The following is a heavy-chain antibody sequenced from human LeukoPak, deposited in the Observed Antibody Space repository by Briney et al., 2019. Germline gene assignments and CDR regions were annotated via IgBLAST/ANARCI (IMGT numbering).Heavy chain of an antibody. Sequence: SGGSLRLSYAASGFTFDDYTMHWVRQAPGKGLEWVSLISWDGGSTYYADSVKGRFSISRDNSKNSLYLQMNSLRTEDTALYYCAKDGTSGSYWGHYYYYMDVWGKGTTVTVSS. J-gene: IGHJ6*03. CDR2: ISWDGGST. V-gene: IGHV3-43*01. CDR1: GFTFDDYT. D-gene: IGHD1-26*01. CDR3: AKDGTSGSYWGHYYYYMDV.